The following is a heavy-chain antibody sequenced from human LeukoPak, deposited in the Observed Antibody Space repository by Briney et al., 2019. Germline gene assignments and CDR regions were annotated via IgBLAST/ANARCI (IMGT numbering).Heavy chain of an antibody. CDR1: GGSISSGSYY. V-gene: IGHV4-61*02. CDR2: IYTSGST. J-gene: IGHJ5*02. Sequence: SETLSLTCTVSGGSISSGSYYWNWIRQPAGKGLEWIGLIYTSGSTKYNPSLQSRVTISVDTSKNQFSLSLSSVTAADTVVYYCARQYDLWGQGTLVTVSS. D-gene: IGHD4-11*01. CDR3: ARQYDL.